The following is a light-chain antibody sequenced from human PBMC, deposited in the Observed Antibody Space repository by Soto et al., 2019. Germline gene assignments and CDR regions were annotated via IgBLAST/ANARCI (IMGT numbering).Light chain of an antibody. V-gene: IGLV2-14*01. CDR3: SSYTAISTLDVV. CDR1: SSDIGTYKY. J-gene: IGLJ2*01. CDR2: EVS. Sequence: QSALTQAASVSGSPGQSITISCTGTSSDIGTYKYVSWYQQHPGKAPKLMIYEVSNRPSGVSNRFSGSKSGNTASLTISGLQAEDDADYYCSSYTAISTLDVVFGGGTKLTVL.